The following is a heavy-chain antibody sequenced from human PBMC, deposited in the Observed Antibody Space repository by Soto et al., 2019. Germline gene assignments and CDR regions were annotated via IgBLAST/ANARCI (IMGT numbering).Heavy chain of an antibody. CDR1: GGSISSGGYY. V-gene: IGHV4-31*03. J-gene: IGHJ5*02. CDR3: ARDIVATGFFDP. D-gene: IGHD5-12*01. Sequence: LSLTCTVSGGSISSGGYYWSWIRQHPGKGLEWIGYIYYSGSTYYNPSLKSRVTISVDTSKNQFSLKLSSVTAADTAVYYCARDIVATGFFDPWGQGTLVTVSS. CDR2: IYYSGST.